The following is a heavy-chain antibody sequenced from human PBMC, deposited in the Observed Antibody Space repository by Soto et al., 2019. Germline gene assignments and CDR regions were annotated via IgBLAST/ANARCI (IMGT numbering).Heavy chain of an antibody. CDR2: INHSGST. CDR1: GGSFSGYY. CDR3: ARESGRGETNYYDSSGYLISPRSRYGMDV. V-gene: IGHV4-34*01. D-gene: IGHD3-22*01. J-gene: IGHJ6*02. Sequence: SETLSLTCAVYGGSFSGYYWSWIRQPPGKGLEWIGEINHSGSTNYNPSLKSRVTISVDTSKNQFSLKLSSVTAADTAVYYCARESGRGETNYYDSSGYLISPRSRYGMDVWGQGTTVTVSS.